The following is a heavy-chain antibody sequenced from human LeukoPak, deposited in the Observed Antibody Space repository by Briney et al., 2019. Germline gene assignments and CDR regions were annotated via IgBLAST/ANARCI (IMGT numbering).Heavy chain of an antibody. CDR3: ARERDSYGLYYYYMDV. J-gene: IGHJ6*03. CDR2: IYSGGST. D-gene: IGHD5-18*01. CDR1: GFTVSSNY. Sequence: GGSLRLSCAASGFTVSSNYMSWVRQAPGKGLEWVSIIYSGGSTYYADSVKGRFTISRDNSKNTLYLQMNSLRAEDTAVYYCARERDSYGLYYYYMDVWGKGTTVTVS. V-gene: IGHV3-53*01.